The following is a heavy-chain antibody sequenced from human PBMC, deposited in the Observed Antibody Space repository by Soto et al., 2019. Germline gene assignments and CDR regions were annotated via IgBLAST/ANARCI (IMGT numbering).Heavy chain of an antibody. D-gene: IGHD3-10*01. J-gene: IGHJ4*02. CDR1: GYTFTSYA. CDR3: ARAGGMVRGVIIRPRHFDY. V-gene: IGHV1-3*01. Sequence: ASVKVSCKASGYTFTSYAMHWVRQAPGQRLEWMGWINAGNGSTKYSQKFQGRVTITRDTSASTAYMELSSLRSEDTAVYYCARAGGMVRGVIIRPRHFDYWGQGTLVTVSS. CDR2: INAGNGST.